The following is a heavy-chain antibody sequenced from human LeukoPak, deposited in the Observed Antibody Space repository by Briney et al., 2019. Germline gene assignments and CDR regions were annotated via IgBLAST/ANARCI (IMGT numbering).Heavy chain of an antibody. V-gene: IGHV4-38-2*02. CDR2: ISHSGTT. CDR3: EREGDVLGATIDS. Sequence: SETLSLTCVASDYSISSGYFWGWIRPPPGKGLEWIGSISHSGTTYYNPSFKSRITISLDTSKNQFSLKLRSVTAADTAFYYCEREGDVLGATIDSWGQGTLVTVSS. D-gene: IGHD1-26*01. J-gene: IGHJ4*02. CDR1: DYSISSGYF.